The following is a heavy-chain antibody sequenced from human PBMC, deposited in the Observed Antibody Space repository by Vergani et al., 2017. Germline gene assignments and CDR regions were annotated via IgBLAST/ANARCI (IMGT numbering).Heavy chain of an antibody. CDR2: IIPILGIA. CDR3: GTGIAVAGTFYYYGMDV. CDR1: GGTFSSYT. D-gene: IGHD6-19*01. Sequence: QVQLVQSGAEVKKPGSSVKVSCKASGGTFSSYTISWVRQAPGQGFEWMGRIIPILGIANYAQKFQGRVTITADKSTSTAYMELSSLRSEDTAVYYCGTGIAVAGTFYYYGMDVWGQGTTVTVSS. J-gene: IGHJ6*02. V-gene: IGHV1-69*02.